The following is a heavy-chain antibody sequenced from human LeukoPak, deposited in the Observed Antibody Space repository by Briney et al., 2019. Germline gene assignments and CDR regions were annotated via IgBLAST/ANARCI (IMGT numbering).Heavy chain of an antibody. J-gene: IGHJ4*02. CDR1: GGSLSGHY. CDR3: ARFSWGCSTASCYLTN. CDR2: IYYTGTT. Sequence: SETLSLTCTAGGGSLSGHYWGWIRQPPGKGLELVGHIYYTGTTFYNPSLNSRVTITLDTSRNQFSLRLTSVIAADTAVYYCARFSWGCSTASCYLTNWGQGALVTVSS. V-gene: IGHV4-59*11. D-gene: IGHD2-2*01.